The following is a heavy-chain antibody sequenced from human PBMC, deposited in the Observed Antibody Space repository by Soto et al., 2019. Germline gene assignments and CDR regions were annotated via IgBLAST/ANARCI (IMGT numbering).Heavy chain of an antibody. CDR1: GYTFTGYY. J-gene: IGHJ6*02. CDR3: AREKIVAGFYYGLDV. V-gene: IGHV1-2*02. CDR2: INANSGGA. Sequence: QVQLVQSGAEVKKPGASVRVSCKGLGYTFTGYYIHWIRQARGQGLEWLAWINANSGGASHAQKFQGRVTMTRDTSISTVYMELSRLTSDDTAVYYCAREKIVAGFYYGLDVWGQGTTVTVSS. D-gene: IGHD5-12*01.